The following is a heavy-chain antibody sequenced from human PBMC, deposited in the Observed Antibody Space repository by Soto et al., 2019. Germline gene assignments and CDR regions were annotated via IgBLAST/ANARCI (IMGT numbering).Heavy chain of an antibody. V-gene: IGHV4-34*01. J-gene: IGHJ6*02. CDR1: GGSFSGYY. CDR3: VLCGSHNKYYYYCLEV. D-gene: IGHD2-15*01. Sequence: SETLSLTCAGYGGSFSGYYWSWIRQTPGKGLEGIGEINHSGGTNYNPSLKSRVTISVDTSKTQFSLKLSSVTAADTAVYYCVLCGSHNKYYYYCLEVWGQGTTVTVCS. CDR2: INHSGGT.